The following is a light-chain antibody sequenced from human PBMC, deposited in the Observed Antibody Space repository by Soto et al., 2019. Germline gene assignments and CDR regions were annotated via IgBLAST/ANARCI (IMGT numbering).Light chain of an antibody. CDR1: LSISSW. CDR3: QQYDRFPYS. V-gene: IGKV1-5*03. J-gene: IGKJ2*01. Sequence: DIQMIQSPPTLSASVGDTVSITCRASLSISSWLAWYQQKPGKAPKILIYEASNLKSDVPSRFSGSGSGTDFTLTINGLQPDDFATYYCQQYDRFPYSFGPGTRLEIK. CDR2: EAS.